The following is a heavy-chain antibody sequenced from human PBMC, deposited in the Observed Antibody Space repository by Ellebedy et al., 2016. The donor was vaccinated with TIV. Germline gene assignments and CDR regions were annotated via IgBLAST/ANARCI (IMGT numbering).Heavy chain of an antibody. CDR1: GYTFPSYD. D-gene: IGHD1-26*01. Sequence: AASVKVSCKASGYTFPSYDINWVRQATGQGLEWMGWMNPNSGNTGYAQKFQGRVTTTRNTSISTAYMELRRLRSEDTAVYYCARGRDVVGASIDYWGQGTLVTVSS. CDR2: MNPNSGNT. CDR3: ARGRDVVGASIDY. J-gene: IGHJ4*02. V-gene: IGHV1-8*01.